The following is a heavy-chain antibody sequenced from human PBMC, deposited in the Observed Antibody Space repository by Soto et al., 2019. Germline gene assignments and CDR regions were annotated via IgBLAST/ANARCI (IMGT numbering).Heavy chain of an antibody. CDR1: GGSFSGYY. Sequence: QVQLQQWGAGLLKPSETLSLTCAVYGGSFSGYYWSWIRQPPGKGLEWIGEINHSESTNYNPSLKSRVTISVDTSKNQFSLKLSSVTAADTAVYYCARGGIAAAGTLDYWGQGTLVTVSS. CDR3: ARGGIAAAGTLDY. J-gene: IGHJ4*02. D-gene: IGHD6-13*01. V-gene: IGHV4-34*01. CDR2: INHSEST.